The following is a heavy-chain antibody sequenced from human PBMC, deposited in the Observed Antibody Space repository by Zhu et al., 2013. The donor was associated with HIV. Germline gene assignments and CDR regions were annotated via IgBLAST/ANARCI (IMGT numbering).Heavy chain of an antibody. D-gene: IGHD2-15*01. Sequence: QVQLVQSGAEVKKPGASVKVSCKAAGYTFIDYDIYWVRQTPGQGLESLGWMNPNSGDTVYEHNFQGRLTLTRNTSITTANMELSRLTSDDTAVYYCARRGGYCSGGSCFYFDSWGQGTLVTVSS. CDR3: ARRGGYCSGGSCFYFDS. V-gene: IGHV1-8*01. CDR2: MNPNSGDT. J-gene: IGHJ4*01. CDR1: GYTFIDYD.